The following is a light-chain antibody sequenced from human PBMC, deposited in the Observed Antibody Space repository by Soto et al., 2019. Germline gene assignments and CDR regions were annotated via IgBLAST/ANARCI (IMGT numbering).Light chain of an antibody. CDR3: QQYDNLPPYT. Sequence: PSSLSACVGDRVTITCQASQDISNYLNWYQQKPGKAPKLLIYDASNLETGVPSRFSGSGSGTDFTFTISSLQPEDIATYYCQQYDNLPPYTFGQGTRLEIK. V-gene: IGKV1-33*01. CDR2: DAS. CDR1: QDISNY. J-gene: IGKJ5*01.